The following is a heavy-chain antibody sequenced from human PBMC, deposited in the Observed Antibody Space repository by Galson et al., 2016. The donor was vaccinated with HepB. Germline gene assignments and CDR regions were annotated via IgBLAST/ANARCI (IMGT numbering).Heavy chain of an antibody. V-gene: IGHV3-23*01. Sequence: SLRLSCAASGFTFSSYAMSWVRQAPGKGLQWVSAISVSGGRTYYADSVKGRFTISRDNPKNTLYLQMNSRRAEDTAIYYCAKDASHDYIWGTYRNDDAFDIWGQGTMVTVSS. CDR3: AKDASHDYIWGTYRNDDAFDI. CDR2: ISVSGGRT. D-gene: IGHD3-16*02. J-gene: IGHJ3*02. CDR1: GFTFSSYA.